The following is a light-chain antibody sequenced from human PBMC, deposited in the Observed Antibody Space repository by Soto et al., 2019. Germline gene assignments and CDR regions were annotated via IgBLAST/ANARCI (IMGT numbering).Light chain of an antibody. CDR2: GAS. CDR1: QSVSRN. Sequence: EIVMTQSPATLSVSPGERATLSCRASQSVSRNLAWYQQKPGQAPRLLISGASTRATGIPARFSGSGSGTEFTLTINSLQSEDFAVYYCQQYNNWPPYTFGQGTKLEIK. V-gene: IGKV3D-15*01. CDR3: QQYNNWPPYT. J-gene: IGKJ2*01.